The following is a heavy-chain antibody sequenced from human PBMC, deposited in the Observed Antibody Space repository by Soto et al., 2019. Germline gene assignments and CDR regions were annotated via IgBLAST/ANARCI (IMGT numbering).Heavy chain of an antibody. D-gene: IGHD6-25*01. V-gene: IGHV1-3*05. CDR2: INVGNGNT. CDR3: ARDTMAAFDY. J-gene: IGHJ4*02. CDR1: GYTFTSYA. Sequence: QVQLVQSGAEEKKPGASVKVSCKASGYTFTSYAMHWVRQAPGQRLEGMGWINVGNGNTKYSQKFQGRVTITRDTSASTAYMELSSLRSEDTAVYYCARDTMAAFDYWGQGTLVTVSS.